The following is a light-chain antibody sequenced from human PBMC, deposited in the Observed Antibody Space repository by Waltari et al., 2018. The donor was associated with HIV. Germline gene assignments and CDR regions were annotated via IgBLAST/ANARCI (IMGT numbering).Light chain of an antibody. CDR3: GSYAKTGTPWV. V-gene: IGLV2-14*01. CDR2: EVI. CDR1: SSDVRGYNF. J-gene: IGLJ3*02. Sequence: QSALTQPASVSGSPGQSITISCTGTSSDVRGYNFVSWYQQHPGKAPNLMSYEVINRPSGFSDRFSGSKSGNTASLTSSELQAEDEADYYCGSYAKTGTPWVFGGGTKLTVL.